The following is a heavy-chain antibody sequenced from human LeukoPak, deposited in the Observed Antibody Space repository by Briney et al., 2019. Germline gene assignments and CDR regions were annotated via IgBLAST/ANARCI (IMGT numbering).Heavy chain of an antibody. D-gene: IGHD3-10*01. V-gene: IGHV3-30*18. Sequence: AGGSLRLSCAASGFTFSSYGMHWVRQAPGKGLEWVAVISYDGSNKYYADSVKGRFTISRDNSKNTLYLQMNSLRAEDTAVYYCAKEGSVTPGAFDIWGQGTMVTVSS. CDR1: GFTFSSYG. CDR2: ISYDGSNK. J-gene: IGHJ3*02. CDR3: AKEGSVTPGAFDI.